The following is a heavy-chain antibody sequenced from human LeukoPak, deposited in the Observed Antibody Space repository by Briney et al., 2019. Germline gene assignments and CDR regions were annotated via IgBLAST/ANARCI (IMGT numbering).Heavy chain of an antibody. CDR1: GFTFNTFN. J-gene: IGHJ4*02. CDR2: ITSGGDYI. Sequence: GGSLRLSCAASGFTFNTFNMNWGRQAPGKGLGWVSSITSGGDYIYYADSVKGRFTTSRDNAKNSLSLQLNSLRVEDTAVYYCARGHYDVLAASYKWSPDYWGQGTLVTVSS. CDR3: ARGHYDVLAASYKWSPDY. V-gene: IGHV3-21*01. D-gene: IGHD3-9*01.